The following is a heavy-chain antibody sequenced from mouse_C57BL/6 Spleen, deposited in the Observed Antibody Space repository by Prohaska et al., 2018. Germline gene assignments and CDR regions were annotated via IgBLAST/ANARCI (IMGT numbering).Heavy chain of an antibody. CDR1: GYTFTSYW. CDR3: ARSGGSSYGAWFAY. Sequence: ELVRPGTSVKLSCKASGYTFTSYWMHWVKQRPGQGLEWIGVIDPSDSYTNYNQKFKGKATLTVDTSSSTAYMQLSSLTSEDSAGYYCARSGGSSYGAWFAYWGQGTLVTVAA. D-gene: IGHD1-1*01. CDR2: IDPSDSYT. V-gene: IGHV1-59*01. J-gene: IGHJ3*01.